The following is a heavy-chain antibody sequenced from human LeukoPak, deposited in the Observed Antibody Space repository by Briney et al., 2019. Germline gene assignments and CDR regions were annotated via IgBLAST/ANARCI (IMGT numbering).Heavy chain of an antibody. CDR3: AKDERNWNYNLASQTYD. Sequence: GGSLRLSCAASGFTFSSYSMNWVRQAPGKGLEWVSYISSSNSTIYYADSVKGRFTVSRDNSKNTLYLQMSSLRAEDTAVYYCAKDERNWNYNLASQTYDWGQGTLVTVSS. J-gene: IGHJ4*02. D-gene: IGHD1-7*01. V-gene: IGHV3-48*01. CDR1: GFTFSSYS. CDR2: ISSSNSTI.